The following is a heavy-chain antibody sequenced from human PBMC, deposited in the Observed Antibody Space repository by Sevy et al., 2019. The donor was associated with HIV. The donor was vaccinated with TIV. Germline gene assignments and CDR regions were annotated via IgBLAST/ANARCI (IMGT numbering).Heavy chain of an antibody. J-gene: IGHJ4*02. CDR2: ISSGNSYI. D-gene: IGHD5-12*01. CDR1: GFTFSRYS. Sequence: GGSLRLSCGASGFTFSRYSMNWVRQAPGKGLEWVSSISSGNSYIYYADSVKGRFTISRDNAKNSLYLHMNSLRAEDTAVYYCARGSGAVVAAKYFDYWGQGILVTVSS. V-gene: IGHV3-21*01. CDR3: ARGSGAVVAAKYFDY.